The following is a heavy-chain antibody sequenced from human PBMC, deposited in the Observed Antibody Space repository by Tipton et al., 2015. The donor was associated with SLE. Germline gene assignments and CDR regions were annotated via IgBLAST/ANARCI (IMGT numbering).Heavy chain of an antibody. Sequence: SLRLSCAASGFTFSTYAMDWVRQAPGKGLEYVSSISSNGGSTYYADSVKGRFTISRDNSKNTLYLQMNSLRAEDTAVYYCAKDPTVVPAAILVYWGQGTLVTVSS. CDR2: ISSNGGST. CDR3: AKDPTVVPAAILVY. V-gene: IGHV3-64*02. CDR1: GFTFSTYA. J-gene: IGHJ4*02. D-gene: IGHD2-2*02.